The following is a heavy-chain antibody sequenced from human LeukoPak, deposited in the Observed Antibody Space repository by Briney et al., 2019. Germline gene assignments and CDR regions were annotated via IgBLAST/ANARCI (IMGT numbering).Heavy chain of an antibody. V-gene: IGHV3-48*04. CDR2: ISSSSSTI. Sequence: GGSLRLSCAASGFTFSSYSMNWVRQAPGKGLEWVSYISSSSSTIYYADPVKGRFTISRDNAKNSLYLQMNSLRAEDTALYYCAKSGNGGFGEPYFDYWGQGTLVTVSS. CDR1: GFTFSSYS. J-gene: IGHJ4*02. D-gene: IGHD3-10*01. CDR3: AKSGNGGFGEPYFDY.